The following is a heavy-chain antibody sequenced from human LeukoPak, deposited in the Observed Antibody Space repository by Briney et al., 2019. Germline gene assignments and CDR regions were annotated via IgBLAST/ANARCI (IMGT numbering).Heavy chain of an antibody. CDR3: AREKDTAMAYYYYYGMDV. CDR1: GFTFSNSW. CDR2: ISSSSSYI. Sequence: GGSLRLSCAASGFTFSNSWMHWVRQAPGKGLEWVSSISSSSSYIYYADSVKGRFTISRDNAKNSLYLQMNSLRAEDTAVYYCAREKDTAMAYYYYYGMDVWGQGTTVTVSS. D-gene: IGHD5-18*01. J-gene: IGHJ6*02. V-gene: IGHV3-21*01.